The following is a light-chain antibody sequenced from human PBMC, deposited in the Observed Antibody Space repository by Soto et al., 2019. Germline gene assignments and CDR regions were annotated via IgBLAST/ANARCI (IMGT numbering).Light chain of an antibody. V-gene: IGLV1-47*01. J-gene: IGLJ3*02. CDR1: SSNIGTYY. CDR3: VTWDDSLNAWV. Sequence: QSVLTQPPSASGTPGQRVTISCSGSSSNIGTYYVYWYQHLPGTANKLLISRNDQRPSGVPDRVSGSKSGTSASLAISGLRSEDEADYYCVTWDDSLNAWVFGGGTQLTVL. CDR2: RND.